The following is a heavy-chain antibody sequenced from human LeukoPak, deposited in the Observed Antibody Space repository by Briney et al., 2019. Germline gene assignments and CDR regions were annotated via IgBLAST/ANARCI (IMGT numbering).Heavy chain of an antibody. CDR3: ASGGTGGWYHFDC. Sequence: GGSLRLSCAASGFTFSSYSMNWVRQAPGKGLEWVSSISSSSSYIYYADSVKGRFTISRDNSKNTLYLQMNSLRAEDTAVYYCASGGTGGWYHFDCWGPGTLVTVSS. CDR1: GFTFSSYS. D-gene: IGHD6-19*01. V-gene: IGHV3-21*01. CDR2: ISSSSSYI. J-gene: IGHJ4*02.